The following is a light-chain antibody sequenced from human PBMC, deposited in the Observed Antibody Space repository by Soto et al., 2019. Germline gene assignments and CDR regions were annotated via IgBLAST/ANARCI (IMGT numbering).Light chain of an antibody. Sequence: QSALTQPASVSGSPGQSITISCTGTSSDVGSYNLVSWYQQHPGKAPKLMIYEGSKRPSGVSNRFSGSKSGNTASLTISGLQDDDAADYYCCSYAGSMVFGGATKLTVL. CDR3: CSYAGSMV. CDR1: SSDVGSYNL. J-gene: IGLJ3*02. CDR2: EGS. V-gene: IGLV2-23*01.